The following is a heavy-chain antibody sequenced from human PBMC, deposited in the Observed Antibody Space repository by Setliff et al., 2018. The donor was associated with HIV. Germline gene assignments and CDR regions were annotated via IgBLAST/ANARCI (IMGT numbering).Heavy chain of an antibody. CDR1: GYTFTSYY. CDR3: ARDMNRRSYSDTSPHDY. V-gene: IGHV1-46*01. D-gene: IGHD3-22*01. J-gene: IGHJ4*02. CDR2: INPSSGST. Sequence: ASVKVSCKASGYTFTSYYMHWVRQAPGQGLGWMGIINPSSGSTSNKQKFQGRVTMTRDTSTNTVYMELSSLRFEDTAVYYCARDMNRRSYSDTSPHDYWGQGTLVTVSS.